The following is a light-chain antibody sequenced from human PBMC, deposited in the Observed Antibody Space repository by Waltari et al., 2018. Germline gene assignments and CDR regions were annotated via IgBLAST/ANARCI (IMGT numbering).Light chain of an antibody. J-gene: IGKJ2*01. CDR1: QSISNY. CDR2: GAS. V-gene: IGKV1-39*01. CDR3: QQSYSNMYT. Sequence: IQMTQSPTSLSASVGDRVTITCRTNQSISNYLNWYQQKPGGAPKLLIYGASTLKAGVPSRFSGSGSGKDFTLTISSLQTEDFATYYCQQSYSNMYTFGQGTK.